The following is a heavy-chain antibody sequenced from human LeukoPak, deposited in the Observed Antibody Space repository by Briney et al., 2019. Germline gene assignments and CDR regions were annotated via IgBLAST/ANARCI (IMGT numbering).Heavy chain of an antibody. V-gene: IGHV3-21*01. CDR3: ARDLEWFGKSTGGYFDY. J-gene: IGHJ4*02. CDR2: ISSSSSYI. D-gene: IGHD3-10*01. Sequence: GGSLRLSCAASGFTFSSYSMNWVRQAPGKGLEWVSSISSSSSYIYYADSVKGRFTISRDNAKNSLYLQMNSLRAEDTAVYYCARDLEWFGKSTGGYFDYWGQGTLVTVSS. CDR1: GFTFSSYS.